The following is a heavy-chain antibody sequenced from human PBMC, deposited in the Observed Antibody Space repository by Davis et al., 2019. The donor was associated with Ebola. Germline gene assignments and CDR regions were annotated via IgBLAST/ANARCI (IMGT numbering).Heavy chain of an antibody. Sequence: ASVKVSCKTSGYIFTGYYMHWVRQAPGQGLEWMGWIDPKSGGGNYAPKFQGRVTMTTDTSISTAYMDLSSLKSDDTAVFYCARELHGGEFNFWGQGTLVTVSS. CDR1: GYIFTGYY. J-gene: IGHJ4*02. V-gene: IGHV1-2*02. CDR2: IDPKSGGG. D-gene: IGHD3-16*01. CDR3: ARELHGGEFNF.